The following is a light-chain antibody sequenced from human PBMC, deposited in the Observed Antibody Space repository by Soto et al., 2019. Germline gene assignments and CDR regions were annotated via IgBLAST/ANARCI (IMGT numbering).Light chain of an antibody. J-gene: IGLJ1*01. CDR2: GNT. CDR1: TSNIGGST. CDR3: ATWNDGVFV. V-gene: IGLV1-44*01. Sequence: VLTQPPSASGTPGQRVTISCSGSTSNIGGSTVSWYQQFPGAAPKLLIYGNTQRPLGVPVRFSASKSDTSASLAISGLQSEDEADYYCATWNDGVFVFEIGTKVTVL.